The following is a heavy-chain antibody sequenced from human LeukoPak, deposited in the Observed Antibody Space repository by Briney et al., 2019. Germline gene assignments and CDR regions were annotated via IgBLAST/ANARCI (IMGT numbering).Heavy chain of an antibody. Sequence: SETLSLTCTVSGGSISSYYWSWIRQPPGKGLEWIGYIYYSGSTNYNPSLRSRVPILVETSRNQFSLKLSSVTAADTAVYYCARIPSGYCTNGVCQNWFDPWGQGTLVTVSS. J-gene: IGHJ5*02. CDR1: GGSISSYY. V-gene: IGHV4-59*12. CDR3: ARIPSGYCTNGVCQNWFDP. D-gene: IGHD2-8*01. CDR2: IYYSGST.